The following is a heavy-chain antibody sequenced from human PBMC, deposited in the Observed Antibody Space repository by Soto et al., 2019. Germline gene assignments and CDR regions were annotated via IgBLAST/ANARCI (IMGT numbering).Heavy chain of an antibody. J-gene: IGHJ4*02. CDR1: GCSISTDSHY. CDR3: ARRTNYGDYSFDY. V-gene: IGHV4-39*02. CDR2: VYYAGST. Sequence: SETLSLTCTVSGCSISTDSHYWGWIRQPPGKGLEWIGSVYYAGSTYKNPSLHSRVTISVDTSKNHFSLKLNFVTAADTAVYYCARRTNYGDYSFDYWGQGTLVTVSS. D-gene: IGHD4-17*01.